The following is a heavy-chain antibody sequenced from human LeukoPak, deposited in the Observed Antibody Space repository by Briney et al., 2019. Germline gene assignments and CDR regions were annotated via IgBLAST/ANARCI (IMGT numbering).Heavy chain of an antibody. CDR1: GFTFSSYW. J-gene: IGHJ5*02. Sequence: GSLRLSCAASGFTFSSYWMSWIRQPPGKGLEWIGYIYYSGSTNYNPSLKSRVTISVDTSKNQFSLKLSSVTAADTAVYYCARTPRITIFGVVNNWFDPWGQGTLVTVSS. CDR2: IYYSGST. CDR3: ARTPRITIFGVVNNWFDP. V-gene: IGHV4-59*01. D-gene: IGHD3-3*01.